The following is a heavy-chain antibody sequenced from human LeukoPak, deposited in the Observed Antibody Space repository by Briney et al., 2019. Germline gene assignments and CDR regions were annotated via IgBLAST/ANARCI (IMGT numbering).Heavy chain of an antibody. CDR2: IYYSGST. J-gene: IGHJ4*02. D-gene: IGHD3-9*01. CDR1: GVSIGSDPYY. Sequence: PSETLSLTCTVSGVSIGSDPYYWSWIRQPPGKGLEWIGYIYYSGSTNYNPSLKSRVTISVDTSKKQFSLRLSSVTAADTAVYYCARGFEILTGYFYYYDYWGQGTLVTVSS. CDR3: ARGFEILTGYFYYYDY. V-gene: IGHV4-61*01.